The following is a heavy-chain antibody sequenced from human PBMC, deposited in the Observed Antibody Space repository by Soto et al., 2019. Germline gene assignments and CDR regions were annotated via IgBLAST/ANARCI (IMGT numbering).Heavy chain of an antibody. Sequence: EVQLVESGGALVQPGGSLRLSCAASGFTFSSYSMNWVRQAPGKGLEWVSYISSSSSTIYYADSVKGRFTISRDNAKNSLYLQMNSLRAEDTAVYYCARAWRYCSGGSCYFNNYWGQGTLVTVSS. V-gene: IGHV3-48*01. CDR2: ISSSSSTI. CDR1: GFTFSSYS. D-gene: IGHD2-15*01. CDR3: ARAWRYCSGGSCYFNNY. J-gene: IGHJ4*02.